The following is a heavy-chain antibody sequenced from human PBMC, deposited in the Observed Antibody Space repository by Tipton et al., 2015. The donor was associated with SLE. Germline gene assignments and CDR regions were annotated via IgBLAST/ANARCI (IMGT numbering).Heavy chain of an antibody. CDR3: VKSVVVVSPRDYYYYMDV. D-gene: IGHD2-15*01. CDR2: IYNSGIT. Sequence: LRLSCTVSGDSFSSGSSSWNWVRQPAGKGLEWIGLIYNSGITNYNPSLQSRVTLSVDMSKNQFSLRLSSVTAADTGVYYCVKSVVVVSPRDYYYYMDVWGKGTTVTVS. V-gene: IGHV4-61*02. J-gene: IGHJ6*03. CDR1: GDSFSSGSSS.